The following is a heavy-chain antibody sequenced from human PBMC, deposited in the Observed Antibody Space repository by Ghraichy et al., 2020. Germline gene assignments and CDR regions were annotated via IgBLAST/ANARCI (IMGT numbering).Heavy chain of an antibody. CDR3: SRGYFDSD. V-gene: IGHV3-7*03. CDR1: GFTFSTTW. J-gene: IGHJ4*01. Sequence: SLRLSCTASGFTFSTTWMNWVRQAPGKGLEWVANIHIDGSTKYYVDSVKGRFTISRDNTKNSVYLQMNSLRVEDTAVYYCSRGYFDSDGGHGTLVTVSP. CDR2: IHIDGSTK. D-gene: IGHD3-9*01.